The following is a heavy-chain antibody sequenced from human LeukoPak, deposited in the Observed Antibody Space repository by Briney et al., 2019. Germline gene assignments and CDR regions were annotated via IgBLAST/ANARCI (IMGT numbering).Heavy chain of an antibody. CDR3: ARALDYDSSGYLPAVYFDY. Sequence: GGSLRLSCAASGFTFSSYWMNWVRQSPGKGLEWVSVIYSGGSTYYADSVKGRFTISRDNSKNTLYLQMNSLRAEDTAVYYCARALDYDSSGYLPAVYFDYWGQGTLVTVSS. V-gene: IGHV3-53*01. J-gene: IGHJ4*02. CDR1: GFTFSSYW. CDR2: IYSGGST. D-gene: IGHD3-22*01.